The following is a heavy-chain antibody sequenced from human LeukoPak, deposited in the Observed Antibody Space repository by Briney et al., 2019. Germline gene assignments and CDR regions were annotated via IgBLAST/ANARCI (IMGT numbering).Heavy chain of an antibody. CDR2: INPNSGGT. V-gene: IGHV1-2*02. CDR1: GYTFTGYY. D-gene: IGHD2-2*01. CDR3: ARDLSRDIVVVPAAKGNYYYYYGMDV. Sequence: GASVKVSCRASGYTFTGYYMHWVRQAPGQGLEWMGWINPNSGGTNYAQKFQGRVTMTRDTSISTAYMELSRLRSDDTAVYYCARDLSRDIVVVPAAKGNYYYYYGMDVWGQGTTVTVSS. J-gene: IGHJ6*02.